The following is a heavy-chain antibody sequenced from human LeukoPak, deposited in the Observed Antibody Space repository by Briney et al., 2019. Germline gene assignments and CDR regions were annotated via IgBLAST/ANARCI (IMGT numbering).Heavy chain of an antibody. Sequence: GGSLRLSCAASGFTVSSNYMSWVRQAPGKGLEWVSVIYSGGSTYYADSVKGRFTISRDNSKNTLYLQMNSLRAEDTAVYYCAREEGNYYDSSGYYGGFDYWGQGTLVTVSS. CDR2: IYSGGST. D-gene: IGHD3-22*01. CDR3: AREEGNYYDSSGYYGGFDY. CDR1: GFTVSSNY. J-gene: IGHJ4*02. V-gene: IGHV3-66*01.